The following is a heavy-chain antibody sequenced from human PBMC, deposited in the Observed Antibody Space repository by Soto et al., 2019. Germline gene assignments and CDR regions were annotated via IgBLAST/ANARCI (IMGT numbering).Heavy chain of an antibody. D-gene: IGHD7-27*01. Sequence: EVQLVESGGGLIQPGGSLRHSCAASGFSVSSNYMTWVRQAPGKGLEWVSVIYSGGNTFYADSVKGRFTISRDNSKNTLYLQMNSLRAEDTVVYYCARDLGRILDYWGQGTLVTVSS. V-gene: IGHV3-53*01. CDR3: ARDLGRILDY. CDR2: IYSGGNT. J-gene: IGHJ4*02. CDR1: GFSVSSNY.